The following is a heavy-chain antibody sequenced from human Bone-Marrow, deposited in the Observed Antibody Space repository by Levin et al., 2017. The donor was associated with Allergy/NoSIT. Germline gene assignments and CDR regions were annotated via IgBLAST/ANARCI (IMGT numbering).Heavy chain of an antibody. D-gene: IGHD5-12*01. CDR1: GGSVSSGSYY. J-gene: IGHJ4*02. CDR2: RYYSGST. CDR3: ARDRSGGYFDY. Sequence: SETLSLTCTVSGGSVSSGSYYWSWIRQPPGKGLEWIGYRYYSGSTSYNPSLKSRVTISADTSKNQFSLKLTSVTAADTAVYYCARDRSGGYFDYWGQGTLVTVSS. V-gene: IGHV4-61*01.